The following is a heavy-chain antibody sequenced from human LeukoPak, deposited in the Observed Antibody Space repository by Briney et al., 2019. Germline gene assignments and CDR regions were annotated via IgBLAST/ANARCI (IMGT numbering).Heavy chain of an antibody. J-gene: IGHJ4*02. D-gene: IGHD3-22*01. V-gene: IGHV1-18*01. CDR3: ARDHELTMIAYIDY. Sequence: ASVKVSCKASGYTFTSYGISWVRQAPGQGLEWMGWISAYNGNTNYAQKLQGRVTMTTDTSTSTAYMELRSLRSDDTAVYYCARDHELTMIAYIDYWGQGTLVTVSS. CDR1: GYTFTSYG. CDR2: ISAYNGNT.